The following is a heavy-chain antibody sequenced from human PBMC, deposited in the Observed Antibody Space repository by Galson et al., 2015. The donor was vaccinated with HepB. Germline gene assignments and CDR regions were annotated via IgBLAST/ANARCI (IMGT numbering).Heavy chain of an antibody. CDR3: ARDQPAAILSSSWFDP. J-gene: IGHJ5*02. D-gene: IGHD2-2*01. Sequence: SVKVSCKASGGTFSSYAISWVRQAPGQGLEWMGGIIPILGIANYAQKFQGRVTITADKSTSTAYMELSSLRSEDTAVYYCARDQPAAILSSSWFDPWGQGTLVTVSS. CDR1: GGTFSSYA. CDR2: IIPILGIA. V-gene: IGHV1-69*10.